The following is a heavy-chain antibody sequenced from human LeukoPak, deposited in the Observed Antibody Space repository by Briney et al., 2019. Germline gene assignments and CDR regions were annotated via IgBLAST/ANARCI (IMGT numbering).Heavy chain of an antibody. J-gene: IGHJ6*02. D-gene: IGHD2-2*01. CDR3: ARHDCTTTSCLYFYGMDV. V-gene: IGHV4-39*01. CDR2: LYYSGST. Sequence: SETLSLTCTVSGGSISSSSHYWGWIRPPPGQGPEWIGSLYYSGSTYYNPSLKSRVTISVDTSKNQFSLKLSSVTATDTAVYYCARHDCTTTSCLYFYGMDVWGQGTTVTVPS. CDR1: GGSISSSSHY.